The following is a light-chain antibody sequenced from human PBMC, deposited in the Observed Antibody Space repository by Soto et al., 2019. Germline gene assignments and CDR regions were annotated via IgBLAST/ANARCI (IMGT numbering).Light chain of an antibody. CDR2: DVS. Sequence: QSALTQPASVSGSPGQSITISCTGTSSDVGGYNSVSWCQQHPGKAPKLMIFDVSNRPSGVSNRFSGSKSGNTASLTISGLQAEDEADYYCSSYTSTNTVVFGGGTQLTVL. V-gene: IGLV2-14*01. CDR3: SSYTSTNTVV. CDR1: SSDVGGYNS. J-gene: IGLJ3*02.